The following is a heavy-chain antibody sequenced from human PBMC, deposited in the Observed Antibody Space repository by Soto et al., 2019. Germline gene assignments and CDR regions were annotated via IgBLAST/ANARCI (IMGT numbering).Heavy chain of an antibody. CDR2: IYWNDDT. V-gene: IGHV2-5*01. CDR3: ARNRNAYSRFDY. J-gene: IGHJ4*02. D-gene: IGHD4-4*01. Sequence: QITLKESGPTLVKPTQTLTLTCTFSGFSLSTDGVGVAWIRQPPGKALEWLALIYWNDDTRYSPSLKSRLAITKDTSKNQVVLTMTNMDPVDTATYYCARNRNAYSRFDYWGQGILVTVSS. CDR1: GFSLSTDGVG.